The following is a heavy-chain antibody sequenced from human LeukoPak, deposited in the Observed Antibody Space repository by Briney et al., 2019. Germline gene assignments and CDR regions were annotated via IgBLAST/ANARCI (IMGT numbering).Heavy chain of an antibody. CDR3: ARVSVVSGMDV. CDR2: MFYTGCT. J-gene: IGHJ6*02. Sequence: SETLSLTCRVSGDSISSDYLAWIRQPPGKGLDWICYMFYTGCTNYNPSLKSRVTISLATSKNQFSLKLSSVTAADTAVYYCARVSVVSGMDVWGRGTTVTVSS. D-gene: IGHD5/OR15-5a*01. CDR1: GDSISSDY. V-gene: IGHV4-59*01.